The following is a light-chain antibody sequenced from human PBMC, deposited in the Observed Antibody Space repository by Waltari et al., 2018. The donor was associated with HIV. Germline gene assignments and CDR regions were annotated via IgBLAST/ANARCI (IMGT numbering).Light chain of an antibody. Sequence: QTVVTQEPSLSVSPGKPITLTCGLSSASASTRFFPSWYQLTPSQPPRSLHYNSDVRSSGVPDRFSGSIVGNKAALTITGAQAEDESVYYCVLYVRSGIVFGGGTRLTVL. CDR3: VLYVRSGIV. CDR1: SASASTRFF. CDR2: NSD. J-gene: IGLJ2*01. V-gene: IGLV8-61*01.